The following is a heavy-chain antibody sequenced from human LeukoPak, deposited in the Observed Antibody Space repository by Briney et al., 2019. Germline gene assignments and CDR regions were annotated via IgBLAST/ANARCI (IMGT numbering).Heavy chain of an antibody. CDR3: ARYCGYVSSVCDY. CDR2: IYPGDSDT. J-gene: IGHJ4*02. CDR1: GYSFTNYW. Sequence: GESLKISCKGSGYSFTNYWIGWVRQMPGKGLEWMGIIYPGDSDTRYSPSFQGQVTISADKSISTAYLQWSSLKASDTAMSYCARYCGYVSSVCDYWGQGTLVTVSS. V-gene: IGHV5-51*01. D-gene: IGHD5-12*01.